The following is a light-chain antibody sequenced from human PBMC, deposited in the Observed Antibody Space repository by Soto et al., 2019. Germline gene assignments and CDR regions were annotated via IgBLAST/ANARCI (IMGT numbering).Light chain of an antibody. CDR2: HAS. J-gene: IGKJ5*01. V-gene: IGKV1-33*01. CDR3: QQYVNLPLP. CDR1: QDIEQF. Sequence: ESEMTQSPSSLSTSVGDSVTITCQASQDIEQFLNWFQQKPGKAPKLLIYHASNLETGVPSRFSASGSGTDFTVTISRLQPEYIEQYYCQQYVNLPLPFGQGTRLEIK.